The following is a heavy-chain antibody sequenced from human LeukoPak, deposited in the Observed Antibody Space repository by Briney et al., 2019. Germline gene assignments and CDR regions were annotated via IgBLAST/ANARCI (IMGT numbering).Heavy chain of an antibody. CDR3: AKGPLRGTAAAIDY. CDR1: GFTYNNYG. D-gene: IGHD2-2*01. V-gene: IGHV3-30*18. J-gene: IGHJ4*02. CDR2: ISYDGRNK. Sequence: GKSLRLSCAASGFTYNNYGMHWVRQAPGKGLGWVAVISYDGRNKHYPDSVKGRFTISRDISTDKLWLQMDSLRTEDTAVYYCAKGPLRGTAAAIDYWGQGTLVTVSS.